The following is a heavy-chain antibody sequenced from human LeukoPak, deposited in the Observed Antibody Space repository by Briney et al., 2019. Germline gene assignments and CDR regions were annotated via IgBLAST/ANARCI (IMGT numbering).Heavy chain of an antibody. J-gene: IGHJ5*02. CDR1: GGSISSSSYY. D-gene: IGHD3-10*01. Sequence: KTSETLSLTCTVSGGSISSSSYYWGWIRQPPGKGLEWIGSIYYSGSTYYNPSLKSRVTISVDTSKNQFSLKLSSVTAANTAVYYCARHPVWFGELWDWFDPWGQGTLVTVSS. CDR2: IYYSGST. CDR3: ARHPVWFGELWDWFDP. V-gene: IGHV4-39*07.